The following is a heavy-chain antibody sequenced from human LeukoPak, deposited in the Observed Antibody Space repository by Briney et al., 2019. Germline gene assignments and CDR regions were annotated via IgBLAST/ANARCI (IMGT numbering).Heavy chain of an antibody. CDR2: IKQDGSEK. D-gene: IGHD6-19*01. CDR1: GFTFSSYW. V-gene: IGHV3-7*01. J-gene: IGHJ5*02. CDR3: ARAGEQWLGLGGNWFDP. Sequence: PGGSLRLSCAASGFTFSSYWMSWVRQAPGKGLEWVANIKQDGSEKYYVDSVKGRFTISRDNAKNSLYLQMNSLRAEDTAVYYCARAGEQWLGLGGNWFDPWGQGTLVTVSS.